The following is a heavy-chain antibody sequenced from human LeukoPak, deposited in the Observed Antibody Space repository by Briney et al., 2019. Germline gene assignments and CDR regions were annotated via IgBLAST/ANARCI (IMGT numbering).Heavy chain of an antibody. J-gene: IGHJ6*02. Sequence: GGSLRLSCAASGFTFSSYGMHWVRQAPGKGLEWVAVISYDGSNKYYADSVKGRFTISRDNSKNTLYLQMNSLRAEDTAVYYCAKDQRQWAPSYGMDVWGQGTTVTVSS. CDR1: GFTFSSYG. D-gene: IGHD1-26*01. V-gene: IGHV3-30*18. CDR3: AKDQRQWAPSYGMDV. CDR2: ISYDGSNK.